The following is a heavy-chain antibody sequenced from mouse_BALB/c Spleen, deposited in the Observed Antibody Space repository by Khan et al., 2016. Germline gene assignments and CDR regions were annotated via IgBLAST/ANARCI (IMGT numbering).Heavy chain of an antibody. CDR2: INTNTGEP. Sequence: QIQLVQSGPELKKPGETVKISCKASGYTFTNYGMNWVKQAPGKGLKWMGWINTNTGEPTYAEEFKGHFVFSLETSARTAYLHINHLKNEDTATYFCAEDYYGSNWFAYWGQGTLVTVSA. D-gene: IGHD1-1*01. V-gene: IGHV9-3*02. CDR1: GYTFTNYG. CDR3: AEDYYGSNWFAY. J-gene: IGHJ3*01.